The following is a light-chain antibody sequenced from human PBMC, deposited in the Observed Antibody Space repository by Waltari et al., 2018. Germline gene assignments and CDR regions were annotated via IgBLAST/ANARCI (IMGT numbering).Light chain of an antibody. Sequence: QSIVTQPPSVSAAPGQKVTISSSGRSSNLAKNYVSWYHQLPGTAPKLLIFDNNQRPSEIPDRFSGSKSGTAATLDITGLQTGDEAIYYCASWDSSLKGVVFGGGTKLTVL. J-gene: IGLJ2*01. V-gene: IGLV1-51*01. CDR2: DNN. CDR3: ASWDSSLKGVV. CDR1: SSNLAKNY.